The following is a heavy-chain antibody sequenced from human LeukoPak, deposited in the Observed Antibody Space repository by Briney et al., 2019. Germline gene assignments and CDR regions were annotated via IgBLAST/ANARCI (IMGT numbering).Heavy chain of an antibody. V-gene: IGHV3-30*18. CDR3: AKEVRNYYFDY. Sequence: RSGGSLRLSCAASGFTFSSYGMHWVRQAPGKGLEWVAVISYDGSNKYYADSVKGRFTISRDNSKNTQYLQLDSLTAEDTAVYYCAKEVRNYYFDYWGQGTLVTVSS. CDR2: ISYDGSNK. CDR1: GFTFSSYG. J-gene: IGHJ4*02. D-gene: IGHD3-10*01.